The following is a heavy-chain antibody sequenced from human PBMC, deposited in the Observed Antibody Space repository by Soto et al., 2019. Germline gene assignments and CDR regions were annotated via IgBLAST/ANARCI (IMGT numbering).Heavy chain of an antibody. CDR1: GFSLSNARMG. CDR3: ARIGVWGPNHDSSGYDY. D-gene: IGHD3-22*01. Sequence: QVTLKESGPVLVKPTETLTLTCTVSGFSLSNARMGVSWIRQPPGKALEWLAHIFSNDEKSYSTSLKSRLTIYKDTSKSQVVLTMTNMDPVDTATYYCARIGVWGPNHDSSGYDYWGQGTLVTVSS. CDR2: IFSNDEK. V-gene: IGHV2-26*01. J-gene: IGHJ4*02.